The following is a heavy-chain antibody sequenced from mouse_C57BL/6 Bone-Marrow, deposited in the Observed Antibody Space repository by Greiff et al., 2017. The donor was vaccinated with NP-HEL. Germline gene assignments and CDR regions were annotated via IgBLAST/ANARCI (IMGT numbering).Heavy chain of an antibody. D-gene: IGHD2-4*01. J-gene: IGHJ2*01. CDR2: IDPGDGDT. Sequence: VQLQQSGAELVRPGASVKLSCTASGFNITDYYMHWVKQRPEQGLEWIGRIDPGDGDTEYAPKFQGKATMTADTSSNTAYLELSSLTSEDTAVYYCTTYDYDGDWGQGTTLTVSS. V-gene: IGHV14-1*01. CDR3: TTYDYDGD. CDR1: GFNITDYY.